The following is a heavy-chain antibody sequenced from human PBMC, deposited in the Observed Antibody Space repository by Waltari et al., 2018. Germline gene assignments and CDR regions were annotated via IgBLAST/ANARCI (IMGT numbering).Heavy chain of an antibody. Sequence: QVQLVQSGAEVKKPGASVKVSCKASGYTFTSYYMHWVRQAPGQGLEWMGIINPSGGSTSYAQKFQGRVTMTRDTSTSTVYMELSSLRSEDTAVYYCGREHYYDSSGSYGMDVWGQGTTVTVSS. CDR3: GREHYYDSSGSYGMDV. CDR1: GYTFTSYY. D-gene: IGHD3-22*01. CDR2: INPSGGST. V-gene: IGHV1-46*01. J-gene: IGHJ6*02.